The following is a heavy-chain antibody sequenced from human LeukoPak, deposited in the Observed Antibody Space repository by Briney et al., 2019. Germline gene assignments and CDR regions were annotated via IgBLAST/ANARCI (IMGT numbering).Heavy chain of an antibody. J-gene: IGHJ6*03. CDR1: GGSISSGSYY. CDR2: IYTSGST. V-gene: IGHV4-61*02. D-gene: IGHD3-3*01. CDR3: ARDVPPESGYYAYYYYYMDV. Sequence: KPSQTLSLTCTVSGGSISSGSYYWSWIRQPAGKGLEWIGRIYTSGSTNYNPSLKSRVTMSLDTSKNQFSLKLSSVTAADTAVYYCARDVPPESGYYAYYYYYMDVWGKGTTVTVPS.